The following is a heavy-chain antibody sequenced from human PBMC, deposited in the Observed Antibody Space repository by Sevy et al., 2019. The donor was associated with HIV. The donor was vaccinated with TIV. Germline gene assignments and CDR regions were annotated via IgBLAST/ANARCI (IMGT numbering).Heavy chain of an antibody. Sequence: GGSLRLSCAASGFTFSSYWMHWVRQAPGKGLVWVSRINSDGSSTSYADSVKGRFTISRDNAKNTLYLQMNSLRAEDTAVYYCARGGTTVGTGYYYYIDVWGKGTTVTVSS. V-gene: IGHV3-74*01. D-gene: IGHD4-4*01. CDR1: GFTFSSYW. CDR3: ARGGTTVGTGYYYYIDV. CDR2: INSDGSST. J-gene: IGHJ6*03.